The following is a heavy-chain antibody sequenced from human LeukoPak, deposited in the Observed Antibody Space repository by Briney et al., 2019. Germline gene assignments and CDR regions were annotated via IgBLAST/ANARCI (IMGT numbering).Heavy chain of an antibody. D-gene: IGHD3-10*01. J-gene: IGHJ4*02. Sequence: GGSLRLSCAASGFTFSNYWMSWVRQAPGRGLEWVANIKPDGSAQYYVDSVKGRFTISRDNAKNSLYLQMNSLGVEDTAVYYCARGGGRDPFNVAYWGQGTLVTVSS. CDR2: IKPDGSAQ. CDR3: ARGGGRDPFNVAY. CDR1: GFTFSNYW. V-gene: IGHV3-7*04.